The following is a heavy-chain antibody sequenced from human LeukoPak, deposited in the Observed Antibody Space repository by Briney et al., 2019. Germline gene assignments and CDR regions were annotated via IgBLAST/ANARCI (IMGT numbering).Heavy chain of an antibody. J-gene: IGHJ4*02. Sequence: PGGSLRLSCEAAGFAFSSYSMHWVRQAPGKGLEWVAAIWPDGSNKYYANSVKGRFTISRDNSKNTPYLQMNSLRGDDTAIYYCARELAAWGQGTLVTVSS. CDR1: GFAFSSYS. D-gene: IGHD6-13*01. CDR3: ARELAA. V-gene: IGHV3-33*01. CDR2: IWPDGSNK.